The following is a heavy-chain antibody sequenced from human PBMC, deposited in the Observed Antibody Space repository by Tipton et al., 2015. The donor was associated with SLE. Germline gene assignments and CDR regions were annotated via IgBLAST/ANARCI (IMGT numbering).Heavy chain of an antibody. Sequence: TLSLTCTVSGGSISRGTYYWNWIRQPAGKGLEWIGRIYTSWSTNYTPSLKSRVTISVDTSKNQFSLRLTSVTAADTAVYYCARGVHQLGRFDYWGRGTLVTVSS. CDR3: ARGVHQLGRFDY. CDR2: IYTSWST. J-gene: IGHJ4*02. V-gene: IGHV4-61*02. D-gene: IGHD6-13*01. CDR1: GGSISRGTYY.